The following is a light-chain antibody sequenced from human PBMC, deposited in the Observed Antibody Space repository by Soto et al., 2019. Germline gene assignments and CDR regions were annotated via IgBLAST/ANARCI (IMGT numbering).Light chain of an antibody. J-gene: IGKJ1*01. CDR1: QSVSSS. CDR3: QQYSSSWT. CDR2: GAS. V-gene: IGKV3-15*01. Sequence: EIVLTQSPGTLSLSPGERATLSCRASQSVSSSLAWYQHKPGQAPRLLIYGASTRATGIPARFSGSGSGTEFTLTISSLQSEDFAVYYCQQYSSSWTFGQGTKVDIK.